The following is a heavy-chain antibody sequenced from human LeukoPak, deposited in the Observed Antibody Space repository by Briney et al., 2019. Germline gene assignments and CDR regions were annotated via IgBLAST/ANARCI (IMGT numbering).Heavy chain of an antibody. D-gene: IGHD3-10*01. CDR3: AKDRRISFNWFDP. J-gene: IGHJ5*02. Sequence: GGSLRLSCAASGFTFSSYGMHWVRQAPGKGLEWVAFIRYDGSNKYYADSVKGRFTISRDNSKNTLYLQMNSLRAEDTAVYYCAKDRRISFNWFDPWGQGTLVTVSS. CDR2: IRYDGSNK. CDR1: GFTFSSYG. V-gene: IGHV3-30*02.